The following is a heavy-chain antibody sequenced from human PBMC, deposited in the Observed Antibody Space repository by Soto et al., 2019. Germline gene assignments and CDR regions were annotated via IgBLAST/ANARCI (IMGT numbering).Heavy chain of an antibody. CDR1: GGSFSGYY. CDR2: INHSGST. V-gene: IGHV4-34*01. CDR3: ARKKMATYYFDY. D-gene: IGHD5-12*01. Sequence: QVQLQQWGAGLLKPSETLSLTCAVYGGSFSGYYWSWIRQPPGKGLEWIGEINHSGSTNYNPSLKSRVTISVDTSKNQFSLKLSSVTAADTAVYYCARKKMATYYFDYWGQGTLVTVSS. J-gene: IGHJ4*02.